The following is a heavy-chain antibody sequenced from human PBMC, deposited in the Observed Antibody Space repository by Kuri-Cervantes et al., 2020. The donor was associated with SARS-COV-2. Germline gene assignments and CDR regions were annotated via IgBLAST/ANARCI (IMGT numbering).Heavy chain of an antibody. CDR3: ATGTTVTTGVYYYYYMDV. J-gene: IGHJ6*03. D-gene: IGHD4-17*01. CDR1: GYTLTELS. V-gene: IGHV1-24*01. Sequence: ASVKVSCKVSGYTLTELSMHWVRQAPGKGLEWMGGFDPEDGETIYAQTFQGRVTMTEDTSTDTAYMELSSLRSEDTAVYYCATGTTVTTGVYYYYYMDVWGKGTTVTVSS. CDR2: FDPEDGET.